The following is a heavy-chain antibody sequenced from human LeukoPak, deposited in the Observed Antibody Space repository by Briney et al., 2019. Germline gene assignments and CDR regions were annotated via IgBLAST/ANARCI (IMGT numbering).Heavy chain of an antibody. Sequence: SETLSLTRTVTGGSISNYYWSWIRQPPGKGLESIGHIRYIGSTTYNPSLMTRFTISVDTSKNHFSLKLSSVTAADTAVDFCASEDYYNSGDYYFDFWGQGTLVTVSS. V-gene: IGHV4-59*08. CDR2: IRYIGST. J-gene: IGHJ4*02. CDR1: GGSISNYY. CDR3: ASEDYYNSGDYYFDF. D-gene: IGHD3-22*01.